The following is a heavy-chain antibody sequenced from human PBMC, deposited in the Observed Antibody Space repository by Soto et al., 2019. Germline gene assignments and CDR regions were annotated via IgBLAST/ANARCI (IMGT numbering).Heavy chain of an antibody. V-gene: IGHV3-13*01. CDR1: GFTFSSYD. Sequence: LRLSCAASGFTFSSYDMHWVRQATGKGLEWVSAIGTAGDTYYPGSVKGRFTISRENAKNSLYLQMNSLRAGDTAVYYCARGKFCSSKRCEENGMDVWGQGTTATVSS. CDR2: IGTAGDT. CDR3: ARGKFCSSKRCEENGMDV. D-gene: IGHD2-2*01. J-gene: IGHJ6*02.